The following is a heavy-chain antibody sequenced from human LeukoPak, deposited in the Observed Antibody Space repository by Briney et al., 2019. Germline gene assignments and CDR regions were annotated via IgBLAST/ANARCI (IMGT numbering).Heavy chain of an antibody. CDR2: IYHSGST. CDR1: GGSISSGGYS. Sequence: PSETLSLTCTVSGGSISSGGYSWSWIRQPPGKGLEWIGYIYHSGSTYYNPSLKSRVTISVDRSKNQFSLKLSSVTAADTAVYYCARGNTYILKSYYFDYWGQGTLVTVSS. CDR3: ARGNTYILKSYYFDY. V-gene: IGHV4-30-2*01. J-gene: IGHJ4*02. D-gene: IGHD1-14*01.